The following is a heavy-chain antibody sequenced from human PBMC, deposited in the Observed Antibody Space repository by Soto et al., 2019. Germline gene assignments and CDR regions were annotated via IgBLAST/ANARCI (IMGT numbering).Heavy chain of an antibody. J-gene: IGHJ4*02. CDR2: IKSKPDGGTT. CDR1: GFTFSNAW. D-gene: IGHD3-10*01. V-gene: IGHV3-15*01. Sequence: EVQMVESGGGLVKPRGSLRLSCAASGFTFSNAWMNWVRQAPGKGLEWVGRIKSKPDGGTTDYAAPVKGRFTISRDDSKNTLYLQLNSLKTEDTAVYYCTTGGPYFDYWGQGTLLTVSS. CDR3: TTGGPYFDY.